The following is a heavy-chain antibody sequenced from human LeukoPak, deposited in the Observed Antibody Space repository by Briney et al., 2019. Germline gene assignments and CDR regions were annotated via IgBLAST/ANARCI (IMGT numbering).Heavy chain of an antibody. V-gene: IGHV1-2*02. CDR1: GYTFTGYY. D-gene: IGHD5-18*01. J-gene: IGHJ4*02. CDR3: ARTSGHSYGPFDY. Sequence: ASVNVSCKASGYTFTGYYMHWVRQAPGQGLEWMGWINPNSGGTNCAQKFQGRVTMTRDTSISTAYMELSRLRSDDTAVYYCARTSGHSYGPFDYWGQGTLVTVSS. CDR2: INPNSGGT.